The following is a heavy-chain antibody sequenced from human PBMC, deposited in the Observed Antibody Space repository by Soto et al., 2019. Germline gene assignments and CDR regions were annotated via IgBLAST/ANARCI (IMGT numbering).Heavy chain of an antibody. CDR2: ISSSGPYV. Sequence: EVQLMESGGGLVKPGGSLRLSCAASGFTFSSYTMNWVRQAPGKGLEWVSSISSSGPYVQYADSLRGRFTISRDNAKNSLYLQMDSRRVEDSAVYYCARDSVTTTYFYYGMDVWGQGTTVTVSS. D-gene: IGHD4-17*01. V-gene: IGHV3-21*01. J-gene: IGHJ6*02. CDR1: GFTFSSYT. CDR3: ARDSVTTTYFYYGMDV.